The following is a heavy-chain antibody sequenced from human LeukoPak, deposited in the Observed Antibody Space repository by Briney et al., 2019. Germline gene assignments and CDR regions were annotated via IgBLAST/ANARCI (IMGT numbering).Heavy chain of an antibody. J-gene: IGHJ4*02. Sequence: PSETLSLTCTVSGGSISSGGYYWSWIRQHPGKGLEWIGYIYYSGSTYYNPSLNSRVTISVDTSKNQFSLKLSSVTAADTAVYYCAGDTDSSGHFDYWGQGTLVTVSS. CDR1: GGSISSGGYY. CDR3: AGDTDSSGHFDY. V-gene: IGHV4-31*03. CDR2: IYYSGST. D-gene: IGHD3-22*01.